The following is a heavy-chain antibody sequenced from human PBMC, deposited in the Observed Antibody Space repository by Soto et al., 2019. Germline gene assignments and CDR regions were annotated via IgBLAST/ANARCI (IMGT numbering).Heavy chain of an antibody. J-gene: IGHJ6*02. CDR1: GYTFSSYG. Sequence: QVQLVESGGGVVQPGRCLRLSCAASGYTFSSYGMHWVRQAPGKGLEWVAVIWYDGSNKYYADSVKGRFTISRDNSKNTLYLQMNSLRAEDTAVYYCARDLGIIRFSVVTPHGMDAWGPGTTVTVSS. CDR3: ARDLGIIRFSVVTPHGMDA. V-gene: IGHV3-33*01. D-gene: IGHD2-21*02. CDR2: IWYDGSNK.